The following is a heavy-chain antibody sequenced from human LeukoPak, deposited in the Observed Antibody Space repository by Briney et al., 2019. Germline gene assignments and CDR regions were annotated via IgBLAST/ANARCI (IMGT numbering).Heavy chain of an antibody. V-gene: IGHV4-39*01. D-gene: IGHD5-18*01. CDR3: ARLGGNSYGPMSWAY. CDR2: IHYSGNT. CDR1: GGSVSSGSYY. J-gene: IGHJ4*02. Sequence: SETLSLTCTVSGGSVSSGSYYWGWIRQPPGKGLEWIGSIHYSGNTYYNPSLKSRVTIFVDTSKNQLPLKLSSVTAADTAVYYCARLGGNSYGPMSWAYWGQGTLVTVSS.